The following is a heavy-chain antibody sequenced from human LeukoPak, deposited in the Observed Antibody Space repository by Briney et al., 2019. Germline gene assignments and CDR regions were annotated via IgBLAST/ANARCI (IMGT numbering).Heavy chain of an antibody. J-gene: IGHJ6*03. V-gene: IGHV4-38-2*02. CDR2: INHSGST. CDR1: GYSISSGYY. Sequence: SETLSLTCTVSGYSISSGYYWGWIRQPPGKGLEWIGEINHSGSTNYNPSLKSRVTISVDTSKNQFSLKLSSVTAADTAVYYCATGGKGYYYYYYMDVWGKGTTVTVSS. CDR3: ATGGKGYYYYYYMDV. D-gene: IGHD2-8*02.